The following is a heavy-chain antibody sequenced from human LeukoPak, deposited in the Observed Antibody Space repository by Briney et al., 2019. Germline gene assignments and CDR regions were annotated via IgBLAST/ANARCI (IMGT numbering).Heavy chain of an antibody. CDR3: ARRGYSFGSDY. Sequence: GGSLRLSCAASGFTFSSYAMSWVRQAPGKGLEWVSAISGSGGSTYYADSVKGRFTISRDNSKNSLYLQMNSLRAEDTAVYYCARRGYSFGSDYWGQGTLVTVSS. V-gene: IGHV3-23*01. D-gene: IGHD5-18*01. J-gene: IGHJ4*02. CDR2: ISGSGGST. CDR1: GFTFSSYA.